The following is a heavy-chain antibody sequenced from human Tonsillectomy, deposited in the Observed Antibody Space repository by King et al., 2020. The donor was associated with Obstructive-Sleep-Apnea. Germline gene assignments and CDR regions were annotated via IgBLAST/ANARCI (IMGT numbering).Heavy chain of an antibody. CDR1: GFTFSRYG. V-gene: IGHV3-30*18. CDR3: AKDIGVVVTATRGFDY. J-gene: IGHJ4*02. Sequence: VQLVKSGGGVVQPGRSLRLSCAASGFTFSRYGLHWVRQAPGKGLEWVAVISYDGSNKYYADSVKGRFTISRDSSKNTLYLQMNSLRAEDTAVYYCAKDIGVVVTATRGFDYWGQGTLVTVSS. D-gene: IGHD2-15*01. CDR2: ISYDGSNK.